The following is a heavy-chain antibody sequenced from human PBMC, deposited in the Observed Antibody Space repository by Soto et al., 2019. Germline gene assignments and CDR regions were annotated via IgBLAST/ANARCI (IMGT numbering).Heavy chain of an antibody. J-gene: IGHJ5*02. CDR2: IYWDDDR. Sequence: QITLKESGPTLLKPTQTLTLTCSFSGFSLSTGPAGVGWIRQPPGKALEWLAVIYWDDDRRYSPSLKSRLTIPKDTSKDQVVLTMTNMDPVDTGTYYCAHTRGGGNSAWFDPWGQGTLVTVSS. V-gene: IGHV2-5*02. CDR3: AHTRGGGNSAWFDP. CDR1: GFSLSTGPAG. D-gene: IGHD2-21*02.